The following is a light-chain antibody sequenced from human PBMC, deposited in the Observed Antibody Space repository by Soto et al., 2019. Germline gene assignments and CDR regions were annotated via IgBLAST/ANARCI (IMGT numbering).Light chain of an antibody. V-gene: IGKV3-11*01. CDR2: DTS. Sequence: EIVLTQSPATLSLSPGERATLSCRTSQTIRGLLNWYQQRPGQAPRLLIYDTSNRATDIPARFSGSGSETDFILTISSLEPEDFGVYFCQQRNNWPITCGQGTHLDIK. CDR1: QTIRGL. J-gene: IGKJ5*01. CDR3: QQRNNWPIT.